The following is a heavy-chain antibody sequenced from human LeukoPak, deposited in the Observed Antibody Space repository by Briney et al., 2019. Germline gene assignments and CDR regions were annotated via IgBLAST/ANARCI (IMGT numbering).Heavy chain of an antibody. J-gene: IGHJ3*02. D-gene: IGHD5-24*01. V-gene: IGHV1-2*02. CDR1: GYTFTVYY. CDR3: ARDPAGGATITGNPGSNAFDI. Sequence: ASVKVSCKASGYTFTVYYMHWVRQAPGQGLEWMGWINPNSGGTNYAQKFQGRFTMTRDTSISTAYMELSRLRSDDTAVYYCARDPAGGATITGNPGSNAFDIWGQGTMVTVSS. CDR2: INPNSGGT.